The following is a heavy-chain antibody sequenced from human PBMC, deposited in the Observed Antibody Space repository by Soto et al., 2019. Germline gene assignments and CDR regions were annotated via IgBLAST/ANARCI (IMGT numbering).Heavy chain of an antibody. J-gene: IGHJ6*03. CDR1: GFTFSSYS. D-gene: IGHD3-3*01. Sequence: GGSLRLSCAASGFTFSSYSMNWVRQAPGKGLEWVSYISSSSSTIYYADSVKGRFTISRDNAKNSLYLQMNSLRAEDTAVYYCARVEVIFGVDYMDVWGKGTTVTVSS. CDR3: ARVEVIFGVDYMDV. V-gene: IGHV3-48*01. CDR2: ISSSSSTI.